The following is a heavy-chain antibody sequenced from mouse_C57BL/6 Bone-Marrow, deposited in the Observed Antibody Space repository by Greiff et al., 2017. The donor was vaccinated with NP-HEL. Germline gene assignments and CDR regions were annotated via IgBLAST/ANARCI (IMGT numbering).Heavy chain of an antibody. V-gene: IGHV1-55*01. CDR3: ARYRDYGSSPYWYFDV. J-gene: IGHJ1*03. CDR2: IYPGSGST. CDR1: GYTFTSYW. Sequence: QVQLKQPGAELVKPGASVKMSCKASGYTFTSYWITWVKQRPGQGLEWIGDIYPGSGSTNYNEKFKSKATLTVDTSSSTSYMQTSSLTSEDSAVYYCARYRDYGSSPYWYFDVWGTGTTVTVSS. D-gene: IGHD1-1*01.